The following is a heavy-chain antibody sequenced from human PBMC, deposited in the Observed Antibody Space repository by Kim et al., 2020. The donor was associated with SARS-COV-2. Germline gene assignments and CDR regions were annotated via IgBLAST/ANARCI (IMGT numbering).Heavy chain of an antibody. CDR2: IYYSGST. CDR1: GGSISSYY. D-gene: IGHD6-13*01. V-gene: IGHV4-59*01. J-gene: IGHJ6*02. CDR3: ASLGGIAAAGDYYYYGMDV. Sequence: SETLSLTCTVSGGSISSYYWSWIRQPPGKGLEWIGYIYYSGSTNYNPSLKSRVTISVDTSKNQFSLKLSSVTAADTDVYYCASLGGIAAAGDYYYYGMDVWGQGTTVTVSS.